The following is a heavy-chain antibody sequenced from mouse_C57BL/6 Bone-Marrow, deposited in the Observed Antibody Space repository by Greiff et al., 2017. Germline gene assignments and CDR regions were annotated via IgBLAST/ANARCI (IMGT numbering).Heavy chain of an antibody. CDR2: ISNLAYSI. CDR3: ARGGGYDGYSY. D-gene: IGHD2-3*01. CDR1: GFTFSDYG. Sequence: EVKLVESGGGLVQPGGSLKLSCAASGFTFSDYGMAWVRQAPRKGPEWVAFISNLAYSIYYADTVTGRFTISRENAKNTLYLEMSSLRSEDTAMYYCARGGGYDGYSYWGQGTLDTVSA. V-gene: IGHV5-15*01. J-gene: IGHJ3*01.